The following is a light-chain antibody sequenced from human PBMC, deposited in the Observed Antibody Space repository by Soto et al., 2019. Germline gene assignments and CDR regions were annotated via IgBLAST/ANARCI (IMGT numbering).Light chain of an antibody. CDR1: QSVLYNSNNKDY. Sequence: DIVMTQSPDSLAVSLGERATINCKSSQSVLYNSNNKDYLAWYQQKPGQPPKLLLYWASTRESGVPDRFSGSGSGTDFTLTISSLQAEDVAVYYCQQYYSTPLTFGGGTKVDIK. V-gene: IGKV4-1*01. CDR3: QQYYSTPLT. J-gene: IGKJ4*01. CDR2: WAS.